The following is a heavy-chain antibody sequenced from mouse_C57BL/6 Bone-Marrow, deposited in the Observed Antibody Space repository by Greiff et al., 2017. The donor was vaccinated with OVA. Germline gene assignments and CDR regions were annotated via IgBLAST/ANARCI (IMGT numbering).Heavy chain of an antibody. J-gene: IGHJ4*01. D-gene: IGHD1-1*01. CDR3: ARGGYYGKFAMDY. Sequence: VQLQQSGAELVRPGTSVKMSCKASGYTFTNYWIGWAKQRPGHGLEWIGDIYPGGGYTNYNEKFKGKATLTADKSSSTAYMQFSSLTSEDSAIYYCARGGYYGKFAMDYWGQGTSVTVSS. V-gene: IGHV1-63*01. CDR1: GYTFTNYW. CDR2: IYPGGGYT.